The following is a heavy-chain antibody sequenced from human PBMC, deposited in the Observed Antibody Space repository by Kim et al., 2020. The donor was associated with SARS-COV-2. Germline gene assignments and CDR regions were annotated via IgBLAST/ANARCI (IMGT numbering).Heavy chain of an antibody. CDR3: VRGRITIFGVVTEFDY. J-gene: IGHJ4*02. Sequence: SLKSRVTRSVDTSKNQFSLKLSSVTAADTAVYYCVRGRITIFGVVTEFDYWGQGTLVTVSS. V-gene: IGHV4-31*02. D-gene: IGHD3-3*01.